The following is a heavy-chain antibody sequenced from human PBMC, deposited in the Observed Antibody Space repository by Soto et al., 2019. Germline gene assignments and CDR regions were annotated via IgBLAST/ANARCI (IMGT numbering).Heavy chain of an antibody. CDR2: ISGSGGSI. V-gene: IGHV3-23*01. D-gene: IGHD1-1*01. CDR1: EFTFSTYA. CDR3: VKGYWKGDV. Sequence: LRLSCAASEFTFSTYAMNWVRQAPGNGLEWVSAISGSGGSIHYADSVKGRFTISRDNSKNTLYLQMNSLRDEDTAVYHCVKGYWKGDVWGQGTAVTVSS. J-gene: IGHJ6*01.